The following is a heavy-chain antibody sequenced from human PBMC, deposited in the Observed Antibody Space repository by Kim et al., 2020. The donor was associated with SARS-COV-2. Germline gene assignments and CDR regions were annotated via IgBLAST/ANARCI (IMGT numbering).Heavy chain of an antibody. CDR3: AKDRLTFGGVIVVYYFDY. V-gene: IGHV3-30*18. D-gene: IGHD3-16*02. CDR1: GFTFSSYG. J-gene: IGHJ4*02. Sequence: GGSLRLSCAASGFTFSSYGMHWVRQAPGKGLEWVAVISYDGSNKYYADSVKGRFTISRDNSKNTLYLQMNSLRAEDTAVYYCAKDRLTFGGVIVVYYFDYWGQGTLVTVSS. CDR2: ISYDGSNK.